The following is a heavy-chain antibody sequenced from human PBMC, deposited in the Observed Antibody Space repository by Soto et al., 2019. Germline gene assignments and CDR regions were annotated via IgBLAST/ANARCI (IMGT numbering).Heavy chain of an antibody. Sequence: QVQLQESGPGLVKPSETLSLTCTVSGGSISSYYWSWIRQPPGKGLEWIGYIYYSGSTNYNPYLKGLVTMSVDTSKKQFSLKLSSVTAADTAVYYCARDSGITGTGGMFDYWGQGTLVTVSS. CDR3: ARDSGITGTGGMFDY. J-gene: IGHJ4*02. D-gene: IGHD1-20*01. CDR2: IYYSGST. CDR1: GGSISSYY. V-gene: IGHV4-59*01.